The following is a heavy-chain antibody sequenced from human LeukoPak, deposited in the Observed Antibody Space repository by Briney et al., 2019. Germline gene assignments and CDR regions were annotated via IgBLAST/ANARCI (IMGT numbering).Heavy chain of an antibody. Sequence: GASVKVSCKASGYTFTSYGISWVRQAPGQGLEWMGWISAYNGNTNYAQKLQGRVTMTTDTSTSTAYMELRSLRSDDTAVYYCARDSRCSSTSCYSHGDRTYYYYYYYMDVWGKGTTVTVSS. CDR1: GYTFTSYG. J-gene: IGHJ6*03. V-gene: IGHV1-18*01. D-gene: IGHD2-2*02. CDR3: ARDSRCSSTSCYSHGDRTYYYYYYYMDV. CDR2: ISAYNGNT.